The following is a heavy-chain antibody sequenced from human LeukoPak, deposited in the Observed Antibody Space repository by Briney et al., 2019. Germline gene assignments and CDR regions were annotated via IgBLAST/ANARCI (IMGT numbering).Heavy chain of an antibody. CDR2: INHSGST. J-gene: IGHJ4*02. CDR3: ARRKVGASRYFDY. D-gene: IGHD1-26*01. V-gene: IGHV4-34*01. CDR1: GGSFSGYY. Sequence: PSETLSLTCAVYGGSFSGYYWSWIRQPPGKGLEWIGEINHSGSTNYNPSLKSRVTISVDTSKNQFSLKLSSVTAADTAVYYCARRKVGASRYFDYWGQGTLVTVSS.